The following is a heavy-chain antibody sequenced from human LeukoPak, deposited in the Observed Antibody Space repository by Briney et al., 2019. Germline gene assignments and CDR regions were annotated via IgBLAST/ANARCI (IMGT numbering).Heavy chain of an antibody. CDR1: GSTFSSYA. Sequence: GGSLRLSCAASGSTFSSYAMSWVRQAPGKGLEWVSSISSSSSYIYYADSVKGRFTISGDNAKNSLYLQMNSLRAEDTAVYYCARARSGYSWGQGTLVTVSS. CDR3: ARARSGYS. J-gene: IGHJ4*02. D-gene: IGHD5-18*01. CDR2: ISSSSSYI. V-gene: IGHV3-21*01.